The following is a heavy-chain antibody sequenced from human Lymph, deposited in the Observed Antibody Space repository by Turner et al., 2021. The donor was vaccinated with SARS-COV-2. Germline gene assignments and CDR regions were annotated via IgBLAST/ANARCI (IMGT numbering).Heavy chain of an antibody. Sequence: QVQLVESGGGVVQPGRSLRLSCAASGFTFSSYGMHWVRQAPGKGLEWVAVIWYDGTNKYYVDSVKGRFTISRDNSKNTLYLQMNSLRAEDTAVYYCAREDVVGATTGLDYWGQGTLVTVSS. V-gene: IGHV3-33*01. CDR2: IWYDGTNK. CDR3: AREDVVGATTGLDY. D-gene: IGHD1-26*01. J-gene: IGHJ4*02. CDR1: GFTFSSYG.